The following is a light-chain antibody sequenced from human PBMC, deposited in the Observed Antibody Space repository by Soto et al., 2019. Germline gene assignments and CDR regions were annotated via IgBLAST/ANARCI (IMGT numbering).Light chain of an antibody. CDR3: QQYNNWPPLT. J-gene: IGKJ4*01. V-gene: IGKV3-15*01. Sequence: EIVMTQSPATLSVSPGERATLSCRASQSVNSNLAWYQQKPGQAPRLLIYGASTRATGIPARFSGSGSGTEFTLTISSLQSEDFAVYYCQQYNNWPPLTFGGGTKAEIQ. CDR2: GAS. CDR1: QSVNSN.